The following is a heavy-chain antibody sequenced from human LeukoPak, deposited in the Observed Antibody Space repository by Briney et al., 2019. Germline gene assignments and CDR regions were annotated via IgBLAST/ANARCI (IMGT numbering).Heavy chain of an antibody. V-gene: IGHV3-23*01. D-gene: IGHD5-24*01. CDR2: ISGNGGST. CDR1: GFTLSSYA. Sequence: GGSLRLSCAGSGFTLSSYAMSWVRQPPGKGLEWVSAISGNGGSTYYADSVKGRFTISRDNSKNTMYLKMNSLRAEDTAVYYCAILRRWLQVVFDYWGQGALVTVSS. CDR3: AILRRWLQVVFDY. J-gene: IGHJ4*02.